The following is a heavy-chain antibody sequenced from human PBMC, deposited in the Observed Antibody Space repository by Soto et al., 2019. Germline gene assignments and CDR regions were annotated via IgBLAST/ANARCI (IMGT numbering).Heavy chain of an antibody. Sequence: GGSLRLSCEASGFTFSNAWMTWVRQAPGKGLEWVGRIKSKADGGTTHYAAPVKGRFSISRDNSKNTLHLQMSSLRADDTAVYYCAAIAAIGTISHWYFDLWGRGTLVTVSS. CDR2: IKSKADGGTT. CDR3: AAIAAIGTISHWYFDL. J-gene: IGHJ2*01. CDR1: GFTFSNAW. V-gene: IGHV3-15*01. D-gene: IGHD6-13*01.